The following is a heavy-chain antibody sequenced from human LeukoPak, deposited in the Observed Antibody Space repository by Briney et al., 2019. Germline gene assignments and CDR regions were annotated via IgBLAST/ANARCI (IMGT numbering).Heavy chain of an antibody. V-gene: IGHV3-21*01. CDR1: GFTFSSYS. J-gene: IGHJ4*02. CDR2: ISSSSSYI. CDR3: ARDYTGGWNDY. Sequence: GGSLRLSCAASGFTFSSYSMNWVRQAPGKGLEWVSSISSSSSYIYYADSVKGRFTISRDNAKNSLYLQMNSLRAEDTAVHYCARDYTGGWNDYWGQGTLVTVSS. D-gene: IGHD7-27*01.